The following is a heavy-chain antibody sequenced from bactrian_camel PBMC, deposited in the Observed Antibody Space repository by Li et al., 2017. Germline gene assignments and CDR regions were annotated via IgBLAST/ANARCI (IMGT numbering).Heavy chain of an antibody. V-gene: IGHV3S53*01. CDR1: AHFDS. Sequence: HVQLVESGGGSAQAGGSMRLSCAAVAHFDSMGWFRQPPGKEREGVATINHDGSTRYTKSVQGRFTISKDNAKNILYLQMNNLKPDDSAMYYCAARVQEWYDVRRPTFDWLRSGYWGQGTQVTVS. D-gene: IGHD1*01. CDR3: AARVQEWYDVRRPTFDWLRSGY. CDR2: INHDGST. J-gene: IGHJ6*01.